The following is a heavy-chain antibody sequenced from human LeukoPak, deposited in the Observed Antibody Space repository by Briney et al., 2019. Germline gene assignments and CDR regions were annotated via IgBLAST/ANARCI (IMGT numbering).Heavy chain of an antibody. CDR2: IFNTGNT. CDR1: GGSINSHY. Sequence: TSETLSLTCSVSGGSINSHYWSWIRQPPGKRLEGIGYIFNTGNTNDNPSLASRITMSVDTSRAQFFLRLSPVTAADTAIYYCASRPADSTWYGVFDYWSQGTLVTVSS. V-gene: IGHV4-59*11. J-gene: IGHJ4*02. D-gene: IGHD3-10*01. CDR3: ASRPADSTWYGVFDY.